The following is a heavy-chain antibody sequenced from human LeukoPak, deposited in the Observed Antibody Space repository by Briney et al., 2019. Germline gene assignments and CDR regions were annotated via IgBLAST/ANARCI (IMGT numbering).Heavy chain of an antibody. J-gene: IGHJ4*02. D-gene: IGHD4-23*01. CDR2: MDYSESS. CDR1: GGSIRSSSYY. Sequence: PSETLSLTCTVSGGSIRSSSYYRAWIRQPPGKGLEWIGSMDYSESSDYNPSLKSRLTISADTSKNQFSLKLSSVTAADTAVYYCARDDCGGNFRYWGQGTLVTVSS. V-gene: IGHV4-39*07. CDR3: ARDDCGGNFRY.